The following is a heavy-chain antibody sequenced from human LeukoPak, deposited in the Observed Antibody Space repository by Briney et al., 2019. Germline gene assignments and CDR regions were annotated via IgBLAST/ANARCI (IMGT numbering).Heavy chain of an antibody. CDR3: TRGSNRSDSRDFDN. Sequence: PGGSLRLSCAASGFTFGIAWINWIRQAPGKGLEWVGRIYSKAYGETTEYPAPVKGRFTISRDDSKNTLYLQMNSLKTEDTAVYYCTRGSNRSDSRDFDNWGQGTLVSVSS. CDR1: GFTFGIAW. CDR2: IYSKAYGETT. J-gene: IGHJ4*02. D-gene: IGHD3-22*01. V-gene: IGHV3-15*01.